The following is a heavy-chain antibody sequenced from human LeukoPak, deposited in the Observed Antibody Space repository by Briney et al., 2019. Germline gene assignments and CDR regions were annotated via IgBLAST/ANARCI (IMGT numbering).Heavy chain of an antibody. CDR3: ARVRFDSGSYYFDY. CDR1: GGSFSGYY. V-gene: IGHV4-34*01. D-gene: IGHD1-26*01. CDR2: INRSGST. J-gene: IGHJ4*02. Sequence: PSETLSLSCDVYGGSFSGYYWSWIRQPPGKGPEWIGEINRSGSTSYNPSLKSRVTISEDKSRNQFSLRLSSVTAADTAVYYCARVRFDSGSYYFDYWGQGTLVTVSS.